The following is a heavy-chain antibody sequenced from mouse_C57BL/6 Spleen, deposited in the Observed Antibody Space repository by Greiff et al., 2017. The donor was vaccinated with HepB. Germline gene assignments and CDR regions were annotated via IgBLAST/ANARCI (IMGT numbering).Heavy chain of an antibody. J-gene: IGHJ2*01. Sequence: VKLMESGPGLVQPSQSLSITCTVSGFSLTSYGVHWVRQPPGKGLEWLGVIWSGGSTDYNAAFISRLSISKDNSKSQVFFKMNSLQADDTAIYYCAKNDGNYWFDYWGQGTTLTVSS. CDR3: AKNDGNYWFDY. CDR1: GFSLTSYG. CDR2: IWSGGST. V-gene: IGHV2-4*01. D-gene: IGHD2-1*01.